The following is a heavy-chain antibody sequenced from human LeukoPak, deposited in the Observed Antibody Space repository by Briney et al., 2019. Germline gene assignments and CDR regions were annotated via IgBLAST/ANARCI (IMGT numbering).Heavy chain of an antibody. V-gene: IGHV4-4*07. CDR3: ARDGSGWYQYYFDY. CDR1: GGSISSYY. D-gene: IGHD6-19*01. Sequence: SETLSLTCTVSGGSISSYYWSWIRQPAGKGLEWIGRLYTSGSTNYNPSLKSRVTMSVDKSKNQFSLKLSSVTAADTAVYYCARDGSGWYQYYFDYWGQGTLLTVSS. CDR2: LYTSGST. J-gene: IGHJ4*02.